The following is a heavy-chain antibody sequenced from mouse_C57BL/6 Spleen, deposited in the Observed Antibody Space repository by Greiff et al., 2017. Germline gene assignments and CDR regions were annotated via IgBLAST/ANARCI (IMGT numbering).Heavy chain of an antibody. D-gene: IGHD1-1*01. Sequence: QVQLQQPGAELVRPGSSVKLSCKASGYTFTSYWMHWVKQRPIQGLEWIGNIDPSDSETPYNQKFKDKATLTVDKSSSTAYMQLSSLTSEDSAVYYCAREGDYGSSYRYFDVWGTGTTVTVSS. J-gene: IGHJ1*03. V-gene: IGHV1-52*01. CDR3: AREGDYGSSYRYFDV. CDR1: GYTFTSYW. CDR2: IDPSDSET.